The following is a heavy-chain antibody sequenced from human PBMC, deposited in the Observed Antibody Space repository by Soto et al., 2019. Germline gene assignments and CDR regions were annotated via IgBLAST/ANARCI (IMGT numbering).Heavy chain of an antibody. J-gene: IGHJ4*02. CDR2: IDIAGSTT. CDR3: ARDQTVAGPTTFDY. V-gene: IGHV3-74*01. D-gene: IGHD6-19*01. CDR1: GFTLSNYW. Sequence: LRVSCAASGFTLSNYWMHWVRQTPGKGLVWVSRIDIAGSTTTYADSVKGRFTISRDNAKNTLYLQMNSLRAEDTAVYYCARDQTVAGPTTFDYCGQGTLVTVSS.